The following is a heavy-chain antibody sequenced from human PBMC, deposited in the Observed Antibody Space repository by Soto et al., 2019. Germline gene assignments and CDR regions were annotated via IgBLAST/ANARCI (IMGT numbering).Heavy chain of an antibody. V-gene: IGHV3-33*01. J-gene: IGHJ4*02. Sequence: GGSLRLSCAASGFTFSSYGMHWVRQAPGKGLEWVAVIWYDGSNKYYADSVKGRFTISRDNSKNTLYLQMNSLRAEDTAVYYCARGPYYYDSSGPTGFFDYWGQGTLVTVSS. CDR3: ARGPYYYDSSGPTGFFDY. CDR2: IWYDGSNK. CDR1: GFTFSSYG. D-gene: IGHD3-22*01.